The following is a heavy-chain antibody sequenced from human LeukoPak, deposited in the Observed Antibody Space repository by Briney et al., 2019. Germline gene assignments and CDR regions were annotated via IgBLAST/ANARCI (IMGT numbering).Heavy chain of an antibody. CDR1: GFTFSSYW. Sequence: GGSLRLSCAASGFTFSSYWMHWVRQAPGKGLVWVSRINSDGSSTSYADSVKGRFTISRDNAKNTLYLQMNSLRAEDTAVYYCARGGGYCSGGSCYEPNDLGGYYYYYGMDVWGQGTTVTVSS. J-gene: IGHJ6*02. CDR3: ARGGGYCSGGSCYEPNDLGGYYYYYGMDV. V-gene: IGHV3-74*01. CDR2: INSDGSST. D-gene: IGHD2-15*01.